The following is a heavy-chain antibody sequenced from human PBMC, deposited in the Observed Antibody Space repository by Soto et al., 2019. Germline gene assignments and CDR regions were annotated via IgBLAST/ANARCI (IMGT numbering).Heavy chain of an antibody. D-gene: IGHD5-12*01. J-gene: IGHJ6*02. V-gene: IGHV1-69*02. CDR2: IIPILGIA. CDR3: ARDSGYDSNYYYYGMDV. Sequence: QVQLVQSGAEVKKPGSSVKVSCKASGGTFSSYTISWVRQAPGQGLEWMGRIIPILGIANYAQKFQGRVTITADKSTSTAYMELSSLRSEDTAVYYCARDSGYDSNYYYYGMDVWDQGTTVTVSS. CDR1: GGTFSSYT.